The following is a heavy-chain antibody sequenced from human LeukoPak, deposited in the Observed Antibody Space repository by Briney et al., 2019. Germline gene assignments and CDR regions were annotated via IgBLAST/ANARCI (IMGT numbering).Heavy chain of an antibody. CDR3: ARGTSGSFDY. V-gene: IGHV1-18*04. CDR1: GYTFTGYY. Sequence: GASVKVSCKASGYTFTGYYMHWVRQAPGQGLEWMGWISVYNGNTNYAQKLQGRVTMTTDTSTSTAYMELRSLRSDDTAVYYCARGTSGSFDYWGQGTLVTVSS. D-gene: IGHD3-22*01. J-gene: IGHJ4*02. CDR2: ISVYNGNT.